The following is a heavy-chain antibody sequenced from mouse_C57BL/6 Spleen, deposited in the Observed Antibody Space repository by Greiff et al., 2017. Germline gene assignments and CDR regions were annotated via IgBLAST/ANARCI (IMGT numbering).Heavy chain of an antibody. CDR2: IDPETGGT. J-gene: IGHJ2*01. V-gene: IGHV1-15*01. CDR3: LPRFDY. Sequence: VKLMESGAELVRPGASVTLSCKASGYTFTDYEMHWVKQTPVHGLEWIGAIDPETGGTAYNQKFKGKAILTADKSSSTAYMELRSLTSEDSAVYYSLPRFDYWGQGTTLTVSS. CDR1: GYTFTDYE.